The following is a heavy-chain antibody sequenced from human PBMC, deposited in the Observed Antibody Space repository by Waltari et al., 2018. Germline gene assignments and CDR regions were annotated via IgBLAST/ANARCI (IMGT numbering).Heavy chain of an antibody. V-gene: IGHV4-59*01. CDR3: ARGKRGWLSLVGYYYYYMDV. D-gene: IGHD3-22*01. J-gene: IGHJ6*03. CDR1: GGSISSYY. CDR2: IYYSGST. Sequence: QVQLQESGPGLVKPSETLSLTCTVSGGSISSYYWSWIRQPPGKGLEWIGYIYYSGSTNYNPSLKSRVTISVDTSKNQFSLKLSSVTAADTAVYYCARGKRGWLSLVGYYYYYMDVWGKGTTVTVSS.